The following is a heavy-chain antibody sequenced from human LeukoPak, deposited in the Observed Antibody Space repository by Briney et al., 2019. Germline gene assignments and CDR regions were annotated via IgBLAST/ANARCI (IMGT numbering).Heavy chain of an antibody. V-gene: IGHV5-51*01. J-gene: IGHJ4*02. Sequence: GESLKISCKGSGYIFTSQWIAWVRQMPGKGLEWMGIIYPGDSDTRYSPSFQGHVTISADKSITTAYLQWSSLKASDSAMYYCARPGYCSGGSCYHFDYWGQGTLVTVSS. CDR1: GYIFTSQW. CDR2: IYPGDSDT. D-gene: IGHD2-15*01. CDR3: ARPGYCSGGSCYHFDY.